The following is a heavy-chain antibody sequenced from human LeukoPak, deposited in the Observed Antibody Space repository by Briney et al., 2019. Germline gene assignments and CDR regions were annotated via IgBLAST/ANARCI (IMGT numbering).Heavy chain of an antibody. CDR2: INPSGGST. V-gene: IGHV1-46*01. J-gene: IGHJ4*02. CDR3: ARIGYGDNSEGIVSDD. CDR1: GYTFTSYY. Sequence: ASVKVSCKASGYTFTSYYMRWVRQAPGQGLEWMGIINPSGGSTSYAQKFQGRVTMTRDTSTSTVYMELSSLRSEDTAVYYCARIGYGDNSEGIVSDDWGQGTLVTVSS. D-gene: IGHD4-23*01.